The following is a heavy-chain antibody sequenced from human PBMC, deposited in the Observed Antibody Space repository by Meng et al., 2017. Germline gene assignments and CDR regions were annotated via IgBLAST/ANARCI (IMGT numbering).Heavy chain of an antibody. CDR2: IWYDGSEK. CDR1: GFTFSSYA. V-gene: IGHV3-33*08. CDR3: ARDNPHLY. J-gene: IGHJ4*02. Sequence: VQLVGSGGGGVQPGRSLRLPCAASGFTFSSYAMHWVRQAPAKGLEWVAVIWYDGSEKYYGDSVKGRFTISRDNSQNKLYLQMDSLRAEDTAVYYCARDNPHLYWGQGTLVTVSS.